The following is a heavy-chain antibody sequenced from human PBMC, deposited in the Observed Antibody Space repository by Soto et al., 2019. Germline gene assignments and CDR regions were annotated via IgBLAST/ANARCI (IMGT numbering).Heavy chain of an antibody. Sequence: PGEYLKISCKGSGYSFTSYWISWVRQMPGKGLEWMGRIDPSDSYTNYSPSFQGHVTISAVKSISTAYLQWSSLKASDTAMYYCARHCSSTSCYPNYYYYGMDVWGQGTTVTVSS. CDR1: GYSFTSYW. CDR3: ARHCSSTSCYPNYYYYGMDV. V-gene: IGHV5-10-1*01. D-gene: IGHD2-2*01. CDR2: IDPSDSYT. J-gene: IGHJ6*02.